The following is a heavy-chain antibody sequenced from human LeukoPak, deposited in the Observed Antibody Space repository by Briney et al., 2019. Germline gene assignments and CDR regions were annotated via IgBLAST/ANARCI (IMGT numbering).Heavy chain of an antibody. D-gene: IGHD2-21*02. CDR1: GFTFSIYS. CDR2: ISSSSSYI. J-gene: IGHJ4*02. CDR3: ARETYCGGDCYVQYYFDY. Sequence: GGSLRLSCVASGFTFSIYSMNWVRQAPGKGLEWVSSISSSSSYIYYADSLKGRFTISRDNAKNSLYLQMNSLRAEDTAVYYCARETYCGGDCYVQYYFDYWGQGTLVTVSS. V-gene: IGHV3-21*01.